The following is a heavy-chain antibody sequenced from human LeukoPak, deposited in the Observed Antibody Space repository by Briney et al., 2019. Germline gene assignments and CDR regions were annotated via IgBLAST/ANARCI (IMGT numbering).Heavy chain of an antibody. J-gene: IGHJ4*02. CDR3: ARVWKDIVVVPAASDY. Sequence: GASVKVSCKASGYTFTGYYMHWVRQAPGQGLEWMGWISAYNGNTNYAQKLQGRVTMTTDTSTSTAYMELRSLRSDDTAVYYCARVWKDIVVVPAASDYWGQGTLVTVSS. D-gene: IGHD2-2*01. V-gene: IGHV1-18*04. CDR1: GYTFTGYY. CDR2: ISAYNGNT.